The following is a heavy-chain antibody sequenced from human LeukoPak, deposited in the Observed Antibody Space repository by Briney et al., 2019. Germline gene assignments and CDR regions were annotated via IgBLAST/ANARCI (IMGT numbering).Heavy chain of an antibody. D-gene: IGHD5-18*01. J-gene: IGHJ3*02. CDR1: GFTFSSYG. CDR2: IWYDGSNK. Sequence: PGGSLRLSCAASGFTFSSYGMHWVRQAPGKGLEWVAVIWYDGSNKYYADSVKGRFTISRDNSKNTLYLQMNSLRAEDTAVYYCAIGRGYTYDTDAFDIWGRGTMVTVSS. CDR3: AIGRGYTYDTDAFDI. V-gene: IGHV3-33*01.